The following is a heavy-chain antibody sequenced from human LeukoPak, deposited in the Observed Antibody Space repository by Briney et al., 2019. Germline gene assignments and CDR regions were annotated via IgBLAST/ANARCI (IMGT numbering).Heavy chain of an antibody. D-gene: IGHD6-13*01. V-gene: IGHV5-51*01. Sequence: GESLKISCKGSGYSFTSYGIGWVGQLPGKGLEWMGIIYPGDSDTRYSPSFQGQVTISADKSIRPAYLQWSSLKASDTAMYYCARHGAAAGNNWFDPWGQGTLVTVSS. CDR2: IYPGDSDT. CDR3: ARHGAAAGNNWFDP. J-gene: IGHJ5*02. CDR1: GYSFTSYG.